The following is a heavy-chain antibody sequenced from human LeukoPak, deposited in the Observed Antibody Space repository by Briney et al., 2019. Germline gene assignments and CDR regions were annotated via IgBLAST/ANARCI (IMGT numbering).Heavy chain of an antibody. CDR2: IYTSGST. CDR1: GDSFTTSY. J-gene: IGHJ4*02. V-gene: IGHV4-4*07. CDR3: ARDLGYDSSGYHY. Sequence: SETLSLTCAVSGDSFTTSYWTWIRQPAGKGLEWIGRIYTSGSTNYNPSLKSRVTMSIDTSKKQFSLKLSSVTAADTAVYYCARDLGYDSSGYHYWGQGTLVTVSS. D-gene: IGHD3-22*01.